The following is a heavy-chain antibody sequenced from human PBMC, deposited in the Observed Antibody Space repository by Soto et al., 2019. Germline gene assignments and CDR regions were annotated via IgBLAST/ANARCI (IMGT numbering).Heavy chain of an antibody. CDR1: GFTFSSYW. D-gene: IGHD3-22*01. J-gene: IGHJ4*02. CDR2: INSDGSTT. Sequence: GGSLRLSCTASGFTFSSYWMHWVRQAPGKGLVWVSRINSDGSTTNYADSVKGRFTISRDNAKNTLYLQMNSLRAEDTAIYYCATPQDYDGCLDSWGQGTLVTVSS. V-gene: IGHV3-74*01. CDR3: ATPQDYDGCLDS.